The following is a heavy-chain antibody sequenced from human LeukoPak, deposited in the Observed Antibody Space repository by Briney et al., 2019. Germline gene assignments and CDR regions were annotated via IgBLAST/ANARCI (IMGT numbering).Heavy chain of an antibody. D-gene: IGHD2-21*02. J-gene: IGHJ3*02. Sequence: GGSLRLSCAASGFTFSSYEMNWVRQAPGKGLEWASYISIGGSTIYYADSVKGRFTISRDNAKNSLFLQMNSLRAEDTALYYCARLCGGDCYQAFDIWGQGTKVTVSS. CDR3: ARLCGGDCYQAFDI. V-gene: IGHV3-48*03. CDR1: GFTFSSYE. CDR2: ISIGGSTI.